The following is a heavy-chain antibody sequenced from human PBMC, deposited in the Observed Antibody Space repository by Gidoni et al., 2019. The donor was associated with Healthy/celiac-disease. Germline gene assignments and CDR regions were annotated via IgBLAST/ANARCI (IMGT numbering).Heavy chain of an antibody. D-gene: IGHD3-9*01. CDR2: ISGSGGST. J-gene: IGHJ4*02. V-gene: IGHV3-23*04. CDR3: AKVWGVLRYFDWLLSTPDFDY. Sequence: EVQLVESGGGLVQPGGSLRLACAASGFTFSSYAMSWVRQAPGKGLEWVSAISGSGGSTYYADSVKGRFTISRDNSKNTLYLQMNSLRAEDTAVYYCAKVWGVLRYFDWLLSTPDFDYWGQGTLVTVSS. CDR1: GFTFSSYA.